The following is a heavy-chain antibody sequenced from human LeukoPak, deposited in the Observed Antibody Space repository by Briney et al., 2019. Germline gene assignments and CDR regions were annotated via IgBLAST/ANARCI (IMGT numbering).Heavy chain of an antibody. Sequence: GGSLRLSCAASEFTFSSYWMSWVRQAPGKGLEWVANIKQDGSEKYYVDSVKGRFTISRDNAKNSLYLQMNSLRAEDTAVYYCARERKEGARYYFDYWGQGTLVTVSS. CDR3: ARERKEGARYYFDY. J-gene: IGHJ4*02. V-gene: IGHV3-7*01. D-gene: IGHD1-26*01. CDR1: EFTFSSYW. CDR2: IKQDGSEK.